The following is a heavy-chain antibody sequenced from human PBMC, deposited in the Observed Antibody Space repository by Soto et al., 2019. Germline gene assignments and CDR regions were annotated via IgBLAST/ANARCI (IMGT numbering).Heavy chain of an antibody. J-gene: IGHJ4*02. CDR3: AKHSSSGYYYGKY. V-gene: IGHV3-23*01. Sequence: GGSLRLSCAGSGFTFSSDAMSWVRQAPGKGLEWVSAISGSGGSTYYADSVKGRFTISRDNSKNTVYLQMNSLRAEDTAVYYCAKHSSSGYYYGKYWGQGTLVTVSS. D-gene: IGHD3-22*01. CDR2: ISGSGGST. CDR1: GFTFSSDA.